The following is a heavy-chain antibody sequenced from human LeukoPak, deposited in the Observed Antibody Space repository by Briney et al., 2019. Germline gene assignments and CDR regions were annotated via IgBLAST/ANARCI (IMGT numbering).Heavy chain of an antibody. CDR1: GYSFTSYW. CDR3: AKVVVAATHAFDI. CDR2: IYPGDSDT. J-gene: IGHJ3*02. Sequence: GESLKISCKGSGYSFTSYWIGWVRQMPGKGLEWMGIIYPGDSDTRYSPSFQGQVTISADKSISTAYLQWSSLKAPDTAMYYCAKVVVAATHAFDIWGQGTMVTVSS. D-gene: IGHD2-15*01. V-gene: IGHV5-51*01.